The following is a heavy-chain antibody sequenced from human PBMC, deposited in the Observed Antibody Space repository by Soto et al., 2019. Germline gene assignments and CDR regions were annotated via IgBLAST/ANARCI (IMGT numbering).Heavy chain of an antibody. V-gene: IGHV1-69*13. CDR1: GGTFSSYA. Sequence: SVKVSCKASGGTFSSYAISWVRQAPGQGLEWMGGIIPIFGTANYAQKFQGRVTITADESTSTAYMELSSLRSEDTAVYYCATNGLLLGCFRYSHYGLAFWGQGTTVTGSS. CDR3: ATNGLLLGCFRYSHYGLAF. J-gene: IGHJ6*02. CDR2: IIPIFGTA. D-gene: IGHD3-16*01.